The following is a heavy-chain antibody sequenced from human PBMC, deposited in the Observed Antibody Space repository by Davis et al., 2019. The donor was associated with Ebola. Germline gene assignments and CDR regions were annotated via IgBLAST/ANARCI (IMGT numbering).Heavy chain of an antibody. D-gene: IGHD6-6*01. Sequence: ASVKVSCKASGYTFTSYAMHWVRQAPGQGLEWMGWINTNTGNPTYAQGFTGRFVFSLDTSVSTAYLQISSLKAEDTAVYYCARGGSSSGLYYYYGMDVWGKGTTVTVSS. CDR3: ARGGSSSGLYYYYGMDV. J-gene: IGHJ6*04. CDR2: INTNTGNP. CDR1: GYTFTSYA. V-gene: IGHV7-4-1*02.